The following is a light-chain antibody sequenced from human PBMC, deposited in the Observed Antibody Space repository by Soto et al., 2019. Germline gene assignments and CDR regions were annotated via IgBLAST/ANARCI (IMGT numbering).Light chain of an antibody. V-gene: IGLV6-57*03. CDR1: SGSIASNY. CDR3: HSYDSSNVV. CDR2: EDY. Sequence: NFMLTQPHSGSESPGKTVIISCTRSSGSIASNYVQWYQQRPGSAPTTVIYEDYQRPSGVPDRFSGSIDSSSNSASLTISGLKTEDEADYYCHSYDSSNVVFGGGTKVTVL. J-gene: IGLJ2*01.